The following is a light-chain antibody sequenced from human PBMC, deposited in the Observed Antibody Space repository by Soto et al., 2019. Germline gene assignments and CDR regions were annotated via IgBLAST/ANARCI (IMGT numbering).Light chain of an antibody. J-gene: IGLJ1*01. CDR1: SSNIGSNT. CDR2: NNN. CDR3: AAWDDSLNGLV. V-gene: IGLV1-44*01. Sequence: QSVLTQPPSASGTPGQRVTISCSGSSSNIGSNTVNWYQQLPGTAPKLLIYNNNQRPSGVPDRFSGYKSSTSASLAISGLQSEDEADYYCAAWDDSLNGLVFGTGTKHTVL.